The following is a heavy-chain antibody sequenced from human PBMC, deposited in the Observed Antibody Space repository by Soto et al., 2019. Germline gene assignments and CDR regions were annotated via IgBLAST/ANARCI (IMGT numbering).Heavy chain of an antibody. CDR3: ARETSQNVYSHYGMDV. V-gene: IGHV4-34*01. Sequence: SETLSLSCAIYGGWCSGFYRRGIRQPPGKGLEWIGEINDSGTTNYNPSLKSRVTISADTSKTHFSLRLTSVTAADTAVYYCARETSQNVYSHYGMDVWGQGTTVTVSS. CDR2: INDSGTT. J-gene: IGHJ6*02. CDR1: GGWCSGFY.